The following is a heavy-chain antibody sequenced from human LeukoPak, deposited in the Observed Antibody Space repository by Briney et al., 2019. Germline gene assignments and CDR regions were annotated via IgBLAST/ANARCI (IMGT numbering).Heavy chain of an antibody. CDR1: GDSIDSYY. CDR3: ARLPRYGGSDHFDY. V-gene: IGHV4-59*12. CDR2: IYYRGTT. D-gene: IGHD5-12*01. Sequence: PSETLSLTCTVSGDSIDSYYWSWIRQPPGKGLEWIGYIYYRGTTSYNPFLKSRVTISVDTSKNQFSLKLNSVTAADTAVYYCARLPRYGGSDHFDYWGQGILVIVSS. J-gene: IGHJ4*02.